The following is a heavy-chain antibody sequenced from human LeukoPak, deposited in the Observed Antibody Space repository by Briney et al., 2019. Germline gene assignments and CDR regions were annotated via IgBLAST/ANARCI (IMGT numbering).Heavy chain of an antibody. V-gene: IGHV4-34*01. J-gene: IGHJ4*02. D-gene: IGHD2-2*02. CDR1: GGSFSGYY. CDR3: ARDPLGSIVVVPAAIPGAIDY. Sequence: SETLSLTCAVYGGSFSGYYWSWIRQPPGKGLEWIGEINHSGSTSYNPSLKSRVTISVDTSKNQFSLKLSSVTAADTAVYYCARDPLGSIVVVPAAIPGAIDYWGQGTLVTVSS. CDR2: INHSGST.